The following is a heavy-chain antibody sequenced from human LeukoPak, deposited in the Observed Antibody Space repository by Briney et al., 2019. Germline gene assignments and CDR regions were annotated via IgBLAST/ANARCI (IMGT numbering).Heavy chain of an antibody. J-gene: IGHJ6*03. CDR2: IYPGDSDT. Sequence: PGESLKISCKGSGYSFTSYWIGWVRQMPGKGLEWMGIIYPGDSDTRYSPSFQGQVTISADKSISTAYLQWSSLKASDTAMYYCARRTRFLEWLLHDNYYMDVWGKGTTVTVSS. CDR3: ARRTRFLEWLLHDNYYMDV. D-gene: IGHD3-3*01. V-gene: IGHV5-51*01. CDR1: GYSFTSYW.